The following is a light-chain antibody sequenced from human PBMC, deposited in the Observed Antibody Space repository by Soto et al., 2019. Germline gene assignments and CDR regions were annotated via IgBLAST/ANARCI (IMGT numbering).Light chain of an antibody. J-gene: IGKJ2*01. CDR1: QSISSW. V-gene: IGKV1-5*01. CDR2: DAS. Sequence: DIQMTQSPSTLAASVGDRVTITCRASQSISSWLAWYQQTAGKATKLLIYDASSLESGVPSRFTGSASGTEFTLAISSLQHDDFATYYCQQYNSFPYTFGQGTK. CDR3: QQYNSFPYT.